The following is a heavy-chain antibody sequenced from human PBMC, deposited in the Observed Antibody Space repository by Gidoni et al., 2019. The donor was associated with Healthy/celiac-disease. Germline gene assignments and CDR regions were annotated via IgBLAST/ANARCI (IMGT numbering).Heavy chain of an antibody. Sequence: EVQLLESGGGLVQPGGSLRLYCAASGFSFSSYAMSWVRQAPGKGLGWVSAISGSGGRTYYADSVKGRFTISRDNSKNTLYLQMNSLRAEDTAVYYCAKDYYDSSGYYPWYFDLWGRGTLVTVSS. V-gene: IGHV3-23*01. D-gene: IGHD3-22*01. CDR2: ISGSGGRT. CDR1: GFSFSSYA. CDR3: AKDYYDSSGYYPWYFDL. J-gene: IGHJ2*01.